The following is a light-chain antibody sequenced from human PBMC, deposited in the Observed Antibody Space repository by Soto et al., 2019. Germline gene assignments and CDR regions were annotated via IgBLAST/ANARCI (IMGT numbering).Light chain of an antibody. CDR2: DAS. V-gene: IGKV3-20*01. CDR1: QSLSTSH. CDR3: QHYDNSPPFT. Sequence: EIVLTQSPGTLSLSPGERATLSCRASQSLSTSHLAWYQQKPGQSPRLLIYDASSRATGIADRFSGSRSGTDFTLTISRLEPEDFAVYFCQHYDNSPPFTFGQGTKLEIK. J-gene: IGKJ2*01.